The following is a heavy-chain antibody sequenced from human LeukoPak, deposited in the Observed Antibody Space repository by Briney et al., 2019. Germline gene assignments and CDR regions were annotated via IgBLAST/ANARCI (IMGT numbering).Heavy chain of an antibody. CDR1: EFTFSDYY. Sequence: GGSLRLSCAASEFTFSDYYMSWIRQAPGMGLEWVSYISGSGRIIYYADSVKGRFTISRDNAKNSLYLQMNSLRAEDTAVYYCARDQGYSTCYMDVWGKGTTVTVSS. CDR3: ARDQGYSTCYMDV. V-gene: IGHV3-11*04. CDR2: ISGSGRII. J-gene: IGHJ6*03. D-gene: IGHD1-1*01.